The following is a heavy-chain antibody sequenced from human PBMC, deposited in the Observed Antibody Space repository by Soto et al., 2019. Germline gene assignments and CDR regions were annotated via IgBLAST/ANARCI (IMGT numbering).Heavy chain of an antibody. CDR1: GDSVSSNSAS. V-gene: IGHV6-1*01. Sequence: PSQTLSLTCAISGDSVSSNSASWSWIRQSPSRGLEWLGRTYYRSRWYNDYAVSVKSRITINSDTFKNQFSLQLNSVTPEDTAVYYCTRFMAGRADYWGQGTLVTVSS. CDR3: TRFMAGRADY. J-gene: IGHJ4*02. CDR2: TYYRSRWYN.